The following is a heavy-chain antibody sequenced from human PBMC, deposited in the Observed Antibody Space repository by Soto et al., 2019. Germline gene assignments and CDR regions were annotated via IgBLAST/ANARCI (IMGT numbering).Heavy chain of an antibody. CDR2: IYSGGST. J-gene: IGHJ4*02. D-gene: IGHD3-10*01. CDR3: AREYYGSGSYYNLGRGALGY. V-gene: IGHV3-66*01. Sequence: GGSLRLSCAASGFTVSSNYMSWVRQAPGKGLEWVSVIYSGGSTYYADSVKGRFTISRDNSKNTLYLQMNSLRAEDTAVYYCAREYYGSGSYYNLGRGALGYWGQGTLVTVSS. CDR1: GFTVSSNY.